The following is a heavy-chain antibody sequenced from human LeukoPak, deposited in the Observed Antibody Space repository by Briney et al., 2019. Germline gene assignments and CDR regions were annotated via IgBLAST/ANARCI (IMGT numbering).Heavy chain of an antibody. Sequence: GGSLRLSCSASGFTFSTYWMSWVRQTPETGLEFVANIDRDGSVRNYMDSLRGRITISRDNAKKSMYLEINSLRADDTAVYYCARDPGSSSFDLWGRGALVTVSS. CDR3: ARDPGSSSFDL. CDR2: IDRDGSVR. V-gene: IGHV3-7*01. J-gene: IGHJ4*02. CDR1: GFTFSTYW. D-gene: IGHD6-13*01.